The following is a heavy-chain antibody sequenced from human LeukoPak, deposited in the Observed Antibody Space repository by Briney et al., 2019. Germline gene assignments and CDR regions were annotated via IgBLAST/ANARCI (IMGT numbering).Heavy chain of an antibody. CDR1: GYIFTGYY. D-gene: IGHD3-22*01. J-gene: IGHJ4*02. V-gene: IGHV1-2*02. CDR2: INPNSGDT. CDR3: ARGSPGNYFDSYGY. Sequence: PGASVKVSCKASGYIFTGYYMHWVRQAPGQGLEWMGWINPNSGDTNYAQKFQGRVTMTRDTSISTAYMELSGLRSDDTAVYFCARGSPGNYFDSYGYWGQGTLVTVSS.